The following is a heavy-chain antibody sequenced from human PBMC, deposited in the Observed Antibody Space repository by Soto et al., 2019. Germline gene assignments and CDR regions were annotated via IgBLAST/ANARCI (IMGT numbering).Heavy chain of an antibody. D-gene: IGHD3-9*01. V-gene: IGHV1-2*02. CDR1: GYTFTGYY. Sequence: ASVKVSCKASGYTFTGYYMHWVRQAPGQGLDWMGWINPNSGGPNYAQKFQGRVSLTWDTSLNTAYMELSSLMSEDTAVYYCARPPGYISDWYYFDLWGQGTQVTVSS. CDR2: INPNSGGP. J-gene: IGHJ4*02. CDR3: ARPPGYISDWYYFDL.